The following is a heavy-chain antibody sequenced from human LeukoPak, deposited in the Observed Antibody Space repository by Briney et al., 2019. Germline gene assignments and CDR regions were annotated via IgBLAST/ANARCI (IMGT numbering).Heavy chain of an antibody. CDR1: GFTFSSNW. CDR2: IKQGGGDK. D-gene: IGHD6-13*01. V-gene: IGHV3-7*01. CDR3: ARDGYLKDAFDI. J-gene: IGHJ3*02. Sequence: GGSLRLSCAASGFTFSSNWVSWVRQPRGKGRGWVANIKQGGGDKYYEHSVKGRFTISRDTAKNSLYLKLNSVSAEDTAVYYCARDGYLKDAFDIWGQGTMVTVSS.